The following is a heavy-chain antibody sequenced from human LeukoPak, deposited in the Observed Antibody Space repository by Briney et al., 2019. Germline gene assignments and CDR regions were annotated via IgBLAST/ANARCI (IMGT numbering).Heavy chain of an antibody. CDR2: INPNSGGT. Sequence: ASVKVSCKASGYIFTGYYMHWVRQAPGQGLEWMGRINPNSGGTNYAQKFQARVTMTRDTSISTAYMELSRLRSDDTAVYYCARTWRYCSGGSCYTWDYWGQGTLVTVSS. CDR3: ARTWRYCSGGSCYTWDY. CDR1: GYIFTGYY. D-gene: IGHD2-15*01. V-gene: IGHV1-2*06. J-gene: IGHJ4*02.